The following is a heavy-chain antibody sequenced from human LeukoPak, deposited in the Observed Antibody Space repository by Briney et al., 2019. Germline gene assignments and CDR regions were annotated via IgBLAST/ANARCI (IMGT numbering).Heavy chain of an antibody. CDR3: ARDDAFDI. CDR2: IKQDGGET. Sequence: TGGSLRLSCAASGFTFSTYWMSWVRQAPGKGLEWVANIKQDGGETYYVDSVKGRFTISRDYAKNSLYLQMNNLRAEDTAVYYCARDDAFDIWGQGTMVTVSS. J-gene: IGHJ3*02. CDR1: GFTFSTYW. V-gene: IGHV3-7*01.